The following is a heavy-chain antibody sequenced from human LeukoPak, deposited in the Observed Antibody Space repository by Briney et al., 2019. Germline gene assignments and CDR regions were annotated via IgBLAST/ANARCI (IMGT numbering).Heavy chain of an antibody. Sequence: PSETLSLTCSVSGGSISSTSYYWGWIRQPPGKGLEWIGTMYFSGSTYYNPSLKGRLTMSGDTSKNQFSLKLSSVTAADTAVYYCARLGSDAFDIWGQGTMVTVSS. CDR2: MYFSGST. D-gene: IGHD1-26*01. J-gene: IGHJ3*02. V-gene: IGHV4-39*01. CDR1: GGSISSTSYY. CDR3: ARLGSDAFDI.